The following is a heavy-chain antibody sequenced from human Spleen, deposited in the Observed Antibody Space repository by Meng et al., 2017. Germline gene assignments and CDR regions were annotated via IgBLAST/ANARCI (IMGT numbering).Heavy chain of an antibody. CDR3: ARVSGINLRYFDL. V-gene: IGHV1-2*06. D-gene: IGHD3-10*01. CDR2: INPNSGGT. Sequence: VQLGQSGAEVKKPGASVKVSCKASGYTFTGYYMHWVRQAPGQGLEWMGRINPNSGGTNYAQKFQGRVTMTRDTSISTAYMELSRLRSDDTAVYYCARVSGINLRYFDLWGRGTLVTVSS. CDR1: GYTFTGYY. J-gene: IGHJ2*01.